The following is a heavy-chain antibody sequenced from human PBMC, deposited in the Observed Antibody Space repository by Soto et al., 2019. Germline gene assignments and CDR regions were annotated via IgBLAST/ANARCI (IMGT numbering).Heavy chain of an antibody. Sequence: QSGGSLRLSCAASGFTFSNYAMSWVRQAPGTGLECVSVLSGSGGSTYYADSVKGRFTISRDNSKNTLYLQMNSLRAEDTAVYYCAKAVVAGQPGDYFDHWGQGALVTVSS. CDR2: LSGSGGST. D-gene: IGHD2-15*01. V-gene: IGHV3-23*01. CDR1: GFTFSNYA. CDR3: AKAVVAGQPGDYFDH. J-gene: IGHJ4*02.